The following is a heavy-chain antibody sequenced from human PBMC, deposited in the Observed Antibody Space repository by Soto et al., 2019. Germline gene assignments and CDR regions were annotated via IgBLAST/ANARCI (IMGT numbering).Heavy chain of an antibody. V-gene: IGHV4-34*01. CDR2: INHSGST. Sequence: RISKTPGKGLEWIGEINHSGSTNYNPSLKSRVTISVDTSKNQFSLKLSSVTAADTAVYYCAREYFRYYYGMDVWGQGTTVTVSS. J-gene: IGHJ6*02. CDR3: AREYFRYYYGMDV.